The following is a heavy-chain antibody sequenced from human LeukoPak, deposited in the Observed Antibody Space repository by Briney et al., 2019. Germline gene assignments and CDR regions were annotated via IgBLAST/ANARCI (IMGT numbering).Heavy chain of an antibody. CDR2: MNPNSGNT. Sequence: ASVKVSCKASGYTFTSYDINWVRQATGQGLEWMGWMNPNSGNTGYAQEFQGRVTMTRNTSISTAYMELSRLRSDDTAVYYCAREDSVGATSFDYWGQGTLVTVSS. D-gene: IGHD1-26*01. V-gene: IGHV1-8*01. CDR3: AREDSVGATSFDY. J-gene: IGHJ4*02. CDR1: GYTFTSYD.